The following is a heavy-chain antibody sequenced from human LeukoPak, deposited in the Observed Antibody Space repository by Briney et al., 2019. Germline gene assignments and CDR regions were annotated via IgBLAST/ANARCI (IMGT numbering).Heavy chain of an antibody. Sequence: PSETLSLTCTVSGGSISSYYWSWIRQPPGKGLEWSGYIYYSGSTNYNPSLKGRVTISVDTSKKQFSLKLSSVTAADTAVYYCARYCTNGVCYFDAFDIWGQGTMVTVSS. CDR3: ARYCTNGVCYFDAFDI. V-gene: IGHV4-59*01. D-gene: IGHD2-8*01. CDR2: IYYSGST. CDR1: GGSISSYY. J-gene: IGHJ3*02.